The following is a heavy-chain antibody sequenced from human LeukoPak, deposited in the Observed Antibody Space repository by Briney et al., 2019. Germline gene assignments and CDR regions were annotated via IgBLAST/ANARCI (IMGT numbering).Heavy chain of an antibody. V-gene: IGHV4-39*07. CDR3: ARVQPFGVVIITNYFDY. D-gene: IGHD3-3*01. J-gene: IGHJ4*02. CDR1: GGSISSSSYY. CDR2: IYYSGST. Sequence: SETLSLTCTVSGGSISSSSYYWGWIRQPPGKGLELIGSIYYSGSTYYNPSLKSRVTISVDTPKNQFSLKLSSVTAADTAVYYCARVQPFGVVIITNYFDYWGQGTLVTVSS.